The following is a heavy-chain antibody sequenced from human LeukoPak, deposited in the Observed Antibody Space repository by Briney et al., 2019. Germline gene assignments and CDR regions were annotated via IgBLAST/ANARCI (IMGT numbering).Heavy chain of an antibody. Sequence: GRSLRLSCAASGFTFSSYAMSWVRQAPGKGLEWVSAISGSGGSTYYADSVKGRFTISSDNSKNTLYLQMNSLRAEDTAIYHCAKIATIFGVVIIRPHEVMFDYWGQGTLVTVSS. CDR1: GFTFSSYA. V-gene: IGHV3-23*01. J-gene: IGHJ4*02. CDR2: ISGSGGST. CDR3: AKIATIFGVVIIRPHEVMFDY. D-gene: IGHD3-3*01.